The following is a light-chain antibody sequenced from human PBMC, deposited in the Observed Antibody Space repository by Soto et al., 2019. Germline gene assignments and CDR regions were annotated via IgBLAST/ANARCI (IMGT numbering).Light chain of an antibody. Sequence: QSALTQPASVSGSLGQSITISCTGTSSDVGGYNYVSWYQQHPGRVPKLMIYDVTNRPSGISNRFSGSKSGNTASLTISGLQAEDEADYYCSSYTSGTAPVVFGGGTKLTVL. CDR2: DVT. CDR3: SSYTSGTAPVV. V-gene: IGLV2-14*01. CDR1: SSDVGGYNY. J-gene: IGLJ2*01.